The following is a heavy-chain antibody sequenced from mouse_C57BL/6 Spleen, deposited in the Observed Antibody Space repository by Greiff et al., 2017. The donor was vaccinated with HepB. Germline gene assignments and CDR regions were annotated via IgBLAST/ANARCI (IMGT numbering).Heavy chain of an antibody. J-gene: IGHJ2*01. Sequence: QVQLQQSGAELVKPGASVKISCKASGYAFSSYWMNWVKQRPGKGLEWIGQIYPGDGDTNYNGKFKGKATLTADKSSSTAYMQLSSLTSEDSAVYFCARSYYGSSYELDFDYWGQGTTLTVSS. CDR1: GYAFSSYW. CDR2: IYPGDGDT. D-gene: IGHD1-1*01. CDR3: ARSYYGSSYELDFDY. V-gene: IGHV1-80*01.